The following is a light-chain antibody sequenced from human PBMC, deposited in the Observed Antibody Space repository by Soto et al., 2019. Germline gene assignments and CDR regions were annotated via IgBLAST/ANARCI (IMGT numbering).Light chain of an antibody. V-gene: IGKV3-11*01. CDR1: QSVSSY. CDR2: DAS. J-gene: IGKJ5*01. CDR3: QHYVERSPIT. Sequence: ENVLTQSPSTLSLSPGERATLSCRASQSVSSYLAWYQQKPGQAPRLLIYDASNRATGIPARFSGSGSGTDFTLTISRLEPEDFALYYCQHYVERSPITFGQGTRLEIK.